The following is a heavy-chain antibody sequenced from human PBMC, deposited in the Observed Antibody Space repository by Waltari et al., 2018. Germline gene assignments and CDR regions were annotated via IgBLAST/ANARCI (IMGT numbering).Heavy chain of an antibody. V-gene: IGHV4-30-2*01. CDR1: GGSISSAGNP. CDR2: IYHGGST. Sequence: LQLQESGSGLVKPSQTLSLPCAVSGGSISSAGNPWRWIRQPPGKGLEWIGYIYHGGSTYYNPSLKSRVTISVDRSKNQFSLRLSSVTAADTAMYYCARGHCGGGVCYSGWFDPWGQGTLVTVSS. CDR3: ARGHCGGGVCYSGWFDP. D-gene: IGHD2-15*01. J-gene: IGHJ5*02.